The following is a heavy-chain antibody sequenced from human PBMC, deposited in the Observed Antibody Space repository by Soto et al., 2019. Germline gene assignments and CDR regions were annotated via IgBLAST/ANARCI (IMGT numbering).Heavy chain of an antibody. J-gene: IGHJ4*02. CDR3: GRNAEAIVGATNFDY. CDR1: GYTFTSYG. D-gene: IGHD1-26*01. Sequence: QVQLVQSGAEVKKPGASVKVSCKASGYTFTSYGISWVRQAPGQGHEWMGWISAYNGNTNYAQKIQGRVTMTTDTSTRTADMELGSLIADDAAVYYCGRNAEAIVGATNFDYWGGGTLVTVSA. CDR2: ISAYNGNT. V-gene: IGHV1-18*01.